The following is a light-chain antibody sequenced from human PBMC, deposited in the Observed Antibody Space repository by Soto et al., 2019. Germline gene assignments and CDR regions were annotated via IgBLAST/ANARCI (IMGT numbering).Light chain of an antibody. V-gene: IGKV3-11*01. CDR3: HQRSNWPRP. J-gene: IGKJ4*01. Sequence: EIMLTQTPASLSFLSGEIASLSWRASQSVRTYLALFQQKPGQAPRLLISNASNRATGIPARFSGSGSGTDFTLTISSLEAEDFAVYYCHQRSNWPRPFGGGTKV. CDR1: QSVRTY. CDR2: NAS.